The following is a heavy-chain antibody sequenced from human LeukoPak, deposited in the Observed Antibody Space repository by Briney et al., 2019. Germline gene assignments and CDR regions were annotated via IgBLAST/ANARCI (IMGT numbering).Heavy chain of an antibody. CDR1: GGSFSDYY. Sequence: PSETLSLSCAVYGGSFSDYYWSWIRQPPGKGLEWIGEINHSGSTNNNPSLKSRVTISADTSNNQFCLNLSSVTATDTAVYYCARHTRPGYGGSENAFDIWGQGTMVTVSS. J-gene: IGHJ3*02. CDR2: INHSGST. CDR3: ARHTRPGYGGSENAFDI. V-gene: IGHV4-34*01. D-gene: IGHD5-12*01.